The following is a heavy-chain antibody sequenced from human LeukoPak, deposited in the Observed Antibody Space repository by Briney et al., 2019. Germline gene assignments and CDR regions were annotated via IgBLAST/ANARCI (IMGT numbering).Heavy chain of an antibody. V-gene: IGHV4-39*07. CDR2: IYYSGST. D-gene: IGHD2-2*02. Sequence: SETLSLTCTVSGGSISSSPYYWGWIRQPPGKGLEWIGNIYYSGSTYYNPSLKSRVTMSVDTSKNQFSLKLSSVTAADTAVYYCARGYTFKGTFDIWGQGTMVTVSS. J-gene: IGHJ3*02. CDR1: GGSISSSPYY. CDR3: ARGYTFKGTFDI.